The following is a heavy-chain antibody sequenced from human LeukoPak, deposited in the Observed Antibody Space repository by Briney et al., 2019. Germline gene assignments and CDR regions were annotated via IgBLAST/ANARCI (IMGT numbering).Heavy chain of an antibody. V-gene: IGHV6-1*01. Sequence: SQTLSLTCAISGDSVSSNSAAWHWIRQSPSRGFEWLGTTYYRSKWYNDYAVSVKSRITINSDTSKNQFSLHLNSVTPEDTAVYYCAREFTSADYFDYWGQGTLVTVSS. CDR1: GDSVSSNSAA. CDR3: AREFTSADYFDY. J-gene: IGHJ4*02. CDR2: TYYRSKWYN.